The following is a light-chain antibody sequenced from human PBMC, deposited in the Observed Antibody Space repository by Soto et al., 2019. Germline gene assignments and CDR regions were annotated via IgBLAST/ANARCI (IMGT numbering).Light chain of an antibody. CDR3: QQYASSPLT. Sequence: EIVLTQSPGTLPVSPGERATLSCRTSQSVGRNYLAWYQQKPGQAPRLLIYDASSRATGIPDRFSGSGSGTDFTLTISRLEPEDFAVYYCQQYASSPLTFGGGTKVETK. CDR1: QSVGRNY. V-gene: IGKV3-20*01. CDR2: DAS. J-gene: IGKJ4*01.